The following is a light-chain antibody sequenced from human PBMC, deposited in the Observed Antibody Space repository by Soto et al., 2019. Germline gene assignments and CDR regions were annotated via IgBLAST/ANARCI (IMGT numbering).Light chain of an antibody. CDR2: GAS. J-gene: IGKJ1*01. CDR3: QQYKDWPPWT. V-gene: IGKV3-15*01. CDR1: QSVSSN. Sequence: EIVMTQSPATLSVSPGERATLSCRASQSVSSNLAWYQQKPGQAPRLLIFGASTRATGIPARFSGSGSGTDFTLTISSLQSEDFAVYYCQQYKDWPPWTVGPGTKVDIK.